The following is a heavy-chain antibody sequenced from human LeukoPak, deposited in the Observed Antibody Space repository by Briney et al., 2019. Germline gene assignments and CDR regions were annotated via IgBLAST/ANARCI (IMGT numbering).Heavy chain of an antibody. V-gene: IGHV4-31*03. J-gene: IGHJ4*02. CDR1: GGPIRSGVYY. CDR2: IYYSGST. Sequence: SHTLSLTCTVSGGPIRSGVYYWIWIRQPPGKRLEWIGYIYYSGSTYYNPSLKSRVTISVDTSKNQFSLKLSSVTAADTAVYYCASREGVRVGYFDYWGQGTLVTVSS. D-gene: IGHD3-10*01. CDR3: ASREGVRVGYFDY.